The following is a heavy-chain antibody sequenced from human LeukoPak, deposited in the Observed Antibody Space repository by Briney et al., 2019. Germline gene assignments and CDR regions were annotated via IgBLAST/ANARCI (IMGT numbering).Heavy chain of an antibody. Sequence: GGSLRLSCAASGFTFSSYGMHWVRQAPGKGLEWVAVIWYDGSNKYYADSVKGRFTISRDNSKNTLYLQMNSLRAEDTAVYYCARGPQGGIPAKGVDYWGQGTLVTVSS. CDR1: GFTFSSYG. J-gene: IGHJ4*02. D-gene: IGHD1-26*01. CDR2: IWYDGSNK. V-gene: IGHV3-33*01. CDR3: ARGPQGGIPAKGVDY.